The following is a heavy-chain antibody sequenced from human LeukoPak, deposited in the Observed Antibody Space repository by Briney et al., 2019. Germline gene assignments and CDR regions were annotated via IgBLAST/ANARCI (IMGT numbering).Heavy chain of an antibody. V-gene: IGHV3-23*01. CDR3: AKDAVYGDGYWEFDY. D-gene: IGHD5-24*01. CDR1: GFSISTYA. CDR2: IVGSGDT. J-gene: IGHJ4*02. Sequence: GGSLRLSCAASGFSISTYAMSWVRQAPGKGLECVSGIVGSGDTDYADAVQGRFTISKDNSKNIVYLQMNSLRAEDTAVYYCAKDAVYGDGYWEFDYWGQGNLVTVSS.